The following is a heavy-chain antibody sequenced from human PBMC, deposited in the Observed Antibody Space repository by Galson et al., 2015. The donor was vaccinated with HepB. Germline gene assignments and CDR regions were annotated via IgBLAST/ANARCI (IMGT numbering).Heavy chain of an antibody. V-gene: IGHV3-23*01. CDR1: GFTFNTYA. CDR2: ISGNPGST. CDR3: AKDIVVVPAASDAFDI. J-gene: IGHJ3*02. D-gene: IGHD2-2*01. Sequence: SLRLSCAASGFTFNTYAMSWVRQAPGKGLEWVSSISGNPGSTYYADSVKGRFTISRDNSKSTLFLQMNSLRADDTAVYYCAKDIVVVPAASDAFDIWGQGTMVTVSS.